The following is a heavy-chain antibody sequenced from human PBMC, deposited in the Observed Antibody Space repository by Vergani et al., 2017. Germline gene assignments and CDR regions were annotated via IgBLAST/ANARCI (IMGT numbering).Heavy chain of an antibody. Sequence: EVQLVQSGAEVKKPGESLKISCKGSGYSFTSYWIGWVRQMPGKGLEWMGIIYPGDSDTRYSPSFQGQVTISADKSISTAYLQWSSLKASETAMYYCARSPAYGDYPHRNWFDPWGQGTLVTVPS. CDR2: IYPGDSDT. D-gene: IGHD4-17*01. CDR1: GYSFTSYW. J-gene: IGHJ5*02. V-gene: IGHV5-51*01. CDR3: ARSPAYGDYPHRNWFDP.